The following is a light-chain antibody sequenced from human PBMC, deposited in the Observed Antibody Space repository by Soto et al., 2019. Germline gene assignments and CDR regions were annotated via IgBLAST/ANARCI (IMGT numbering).Light chain of an antibody. CDR1: SSDVGGYNS. Sequence: QPVLTQPASVSGSPGQSIAISCTGTSSDVGGYNSVSWYQQHPGKAPKLMIYNVSNRPSGVSDRFSGSKSGNTASLTISGLQAEDEADYYCSSHTSSSTDVFGTGTKLTVL. CDR3: SSHTSSSTDV. V-gene: IGLV2-14*01. CDR2: NVS. J-gene: IGLJ1*01.